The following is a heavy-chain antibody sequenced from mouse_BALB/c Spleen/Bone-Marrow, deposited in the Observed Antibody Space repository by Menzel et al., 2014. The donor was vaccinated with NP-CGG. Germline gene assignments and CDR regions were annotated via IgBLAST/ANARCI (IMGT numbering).Heavy chain of an antibody. J-gene: IGHJ2*01. V-gene: IGHV2-9*02. CDR2: IWTGGTT. CDR1: GFSLTSYG. D-gene: IGHD1-1*01. Sequence: VQLVESGPGLVAPSQSLSITCTVSGFSLTSYGVHWVRQPPGKGLEWLGVIWTGGTTNYDSALMSRLSISKDNSESQVFLKMKSLQTDDTAIYDCARDYGSRHYFDYWGQGTTLTVSS. CDR3: ARDYGSRHYFDY.